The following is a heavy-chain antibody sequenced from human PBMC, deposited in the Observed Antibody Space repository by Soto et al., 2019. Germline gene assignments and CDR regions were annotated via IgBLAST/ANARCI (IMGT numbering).Heavy chain of an antibody. J-gene: IGHJ5*02. D-gene: IGHD6-19*01. CDR1: GYTFTSYG. Sequence: QVQLVQSGAEVKKPGASVKVSCKASGYTFTSYGISWVRQAPGQGLEWMGWISAYNGNTNYAQKLQGRVTMTTDTXTXIAYMELRSLRSDDTAVYYGARDPPYSSGWYAGFDPWGQGTLVTVSS. V-gene: IGHV1-18*01. CDR3: ARDPPYSSGWYAGFDP. CDR2: ISAYNGNT.